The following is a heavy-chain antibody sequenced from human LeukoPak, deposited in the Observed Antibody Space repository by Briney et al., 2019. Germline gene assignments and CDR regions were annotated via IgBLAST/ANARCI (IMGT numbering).Heavy chain of an antibody. CDR3: ARRAGDYSHPYDY. CDR2: IYSGGNT. Sequence: GGSLRLSCTVSGFTVSSNSMSWVRQAPGKGLEWVSFIYSGGNTHNSDSVKGRFTISRDNSKNTLYLQMNSLRAEDTAVYYRARRAGDYSHPYDYWGQGTLVTVSS. D-gene: IGHD3-22*01. J-gene: IGHJ4*02. CDR1: GFTVSSNS. V-gene: IGHV3-53*01.